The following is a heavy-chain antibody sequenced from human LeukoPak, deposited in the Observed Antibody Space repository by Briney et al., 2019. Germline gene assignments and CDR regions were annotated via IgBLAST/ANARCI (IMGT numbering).Heavy chain of an antibody. Sequence: PGGSLRLSCAASGFTFSDYYMSWIRQAPGKGLEWVSYISSSGSTIYYADSVKGRFTISRDNAKNSLYLQMNSLRAEDTAVYYCARGPMMTTVTTHFDYWGQGTLVTVSS. D-gene: IGHD4-17*01. V-gene: IGHV3-11*01. CDR2: ISSSGSTI. CDR3: ARGPMMTTVTTHFDY. J-gene: IGHJ4*02. CDR1: GFTFSDYY.